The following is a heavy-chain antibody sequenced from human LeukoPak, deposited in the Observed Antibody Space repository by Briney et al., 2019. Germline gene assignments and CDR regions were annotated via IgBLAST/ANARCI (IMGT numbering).Heavy chain of an antibody. D-gene: IGHD3-22*01. J-gene: IGHJ3*02. V-gene: IGHV3-74*01. Sequence: PGGSLRLSCAASGFTFSSYWMHWVRQAPGKGLVWVSRINSEGSSTSYADSVKGRLTISRDNAKHTLYLQMNSLRAEDTAVYYCARAIVEDAFDIWGQGRMVTVSS. CDR2: INSEGSST. CDR3: ARAIVEDAFDI. CDR1: GFTFSSYW.